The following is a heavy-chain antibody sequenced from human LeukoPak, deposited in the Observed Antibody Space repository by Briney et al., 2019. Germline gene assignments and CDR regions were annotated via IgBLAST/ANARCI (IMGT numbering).Heavy chain of an antibody. J-gene: IGHJ5*02. CDR3: ARDFNHYGEVVSRWFDP. Sequence: QPGGSLRLSCEASEFTFSSFAMTWVRQAPGKGLEWVSYISGSSGTTYYADSVTGRFTVSRDNAKNSLYLQMNSLRAEDTAVYYCARDFNHYGEVVSRWFDPWGQGTLVIVSS. CDR2: ISGSSGTT. D-gene: IGHD4-17*01. CDR1: EFTFSSFA. V-gene: IGHV3-48*01.